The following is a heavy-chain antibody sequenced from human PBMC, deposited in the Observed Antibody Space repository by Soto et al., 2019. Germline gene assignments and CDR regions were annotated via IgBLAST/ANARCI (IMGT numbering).Heavy chain of an antibody. D-gene: IGHD1-1*01. CDR1: GFIFSSYA. J-gene: IGHJ4*02. CDR2: ISGSGEYT. CDR3: AKNRMTGKAHYDF. V-gene: IGHV3-23*01. Sequence: SLRLSCAASGFIFSSYAMTWVRQAPGKGPEWVSAISGSGEYTVYADSVKGRFTISRDNSKNALYLQLSSLRGDDTAIYYCAKNRMTGKAHYDFWGQGTPVTGS.